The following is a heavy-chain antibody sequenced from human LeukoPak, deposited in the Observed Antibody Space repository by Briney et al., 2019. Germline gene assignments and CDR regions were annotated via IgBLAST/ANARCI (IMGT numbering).Heavy chain of an antibody. D-gene: IGHD2-15*01. CDR3: AKHPHIVVVVAASGGNWFDP. Sequence: PGGSLRLSCAASGFTFNNYAMSWGRQAPGKGLEGVSAISGSGDNTYYADTVKGRFTISRDNYKNTLYLQMNSLRAEDTAIYYCAKHPHIVVVVAASGGNWFDPWGQGTLVTVSS. CDR1: GFTFNNYA. CDR2: ISGSGDNT. V-gene: IGHV3-23*01. J-gene: IGHJ5*02.